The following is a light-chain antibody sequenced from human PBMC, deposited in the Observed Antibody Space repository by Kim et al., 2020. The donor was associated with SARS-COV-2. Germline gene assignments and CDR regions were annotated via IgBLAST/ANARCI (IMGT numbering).Light chain of an antibody. CDR3: QQYGNSPYT. J-gene: IGKJ2*01. CDR2: GAS. CDR1: QSCSNNY. V-gene: IGKV3-20*01. Sequence: GGRATPSCRASQSCSNNYLVWYRQKPGPAPSPPVYGASSRAPCVPDRFSGSGFGTDFTLTISRLEPEDFAVYYCQQYGNSPYTFGQGTKLEI.